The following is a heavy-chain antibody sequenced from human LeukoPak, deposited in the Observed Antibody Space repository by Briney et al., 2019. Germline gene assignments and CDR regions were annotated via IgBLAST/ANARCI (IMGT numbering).Heavy chain of an antibody. CDR3: AKGGQMGH. V-gene: IGHV3-23*01. CDR2: LSGNGDIT. D-gene: IGHD2-8*01. J-gene: IGHJ4*02. CDR1: GFTFSSYG. Sequence: PGGSLRLSCAASGFTFSSYGMTWVRQAPGKGLEWVSDLSGNGDITYYADSVKGRFTISRDNSKNTLYLQLNSLRADDTAIYYCAKGGQMGHWGQGTLVTVSS.